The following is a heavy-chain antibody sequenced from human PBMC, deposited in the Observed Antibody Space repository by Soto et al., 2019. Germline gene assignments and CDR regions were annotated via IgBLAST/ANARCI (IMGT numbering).Heavy chain of an antibody. CDR1: GGSISSGDYY. Sequence: QVQLQESGPGLVKPSQTLSLTCTVSGGSISSGDYYWSWIRHPPGKGLEWIGYIYYSGSTYYNPSLKSRVTISVDTSKNQFSLKLSSVTAADTAVYYCARGSDSSGWTFDYWGQGTLVTVSS. V-gene: IGHV4-30-4*01. D-gene: IGHD6-19*01. J-gene: IGHJ4*02. CDR3: ARGSDSSGWTFDY. CDR2: IYYSGST.